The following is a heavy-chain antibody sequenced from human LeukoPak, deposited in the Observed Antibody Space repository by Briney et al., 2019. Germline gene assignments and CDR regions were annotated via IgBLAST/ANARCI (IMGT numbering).Heavy chain of an antibody. CDR1: ESTFSKFW. CDR3: ARGHYYGMDV. Sequence: PGGSLRLSCAASESTFSKFWMHWVRQAPGKGLVWVSGINRDGSTTTYADSVKGRFTVSRDNAKNTLYLQMNSLRAEDTAVYYCARGHYYGMDVWGQGTTVTVSS. V-gene: IGHV3-74*03. CDR2: INRDGSTT. J-gene: IGHJ6*02.